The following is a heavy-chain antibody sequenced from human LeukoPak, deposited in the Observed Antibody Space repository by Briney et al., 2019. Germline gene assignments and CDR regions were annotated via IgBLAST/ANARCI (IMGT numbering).Heavy chain of an antibody. CDR3: ARDGRWIAVAYYFDY. V-gene: IGHV3-30-3*01. J-gene: IGHJ4*02. CDR1: GFTFSSYA. Sequence: PGGSLRLSCAASGFTFSSYAMHWVRQAPGKGLEWVAVISYDGSNKYYADSVKGRFTISRDNSKNTLYLQMNSLRAEDTAVYYCARDGRWIAVAYYFDYWGQGTLVTVSS. D-gene: IGHD6-19*01. CDR2: ISYDGSNK.